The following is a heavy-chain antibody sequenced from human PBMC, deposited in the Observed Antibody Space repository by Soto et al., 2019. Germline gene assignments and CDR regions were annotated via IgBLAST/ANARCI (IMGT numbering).Heavy chain of an antibody. Sequence: GGAPGISRAASGFTLSSYAMSWGRQAPGEGLEWVSAISGSGGSTYYADSVKGRFTISRDNSKNTLYLQMNSLRAEDTAVYYCAKEAVFRGVVVTALDYWGQGTLVTVSS. CDR3: AKEAVFRGVVVTALDY. CDR2: ISGSGGST. V-gene: IGHV3-23*01. D-gene: IGHD2-21*02. J-gene: IGHJ4*02. CDR1: GFTLSSYA.